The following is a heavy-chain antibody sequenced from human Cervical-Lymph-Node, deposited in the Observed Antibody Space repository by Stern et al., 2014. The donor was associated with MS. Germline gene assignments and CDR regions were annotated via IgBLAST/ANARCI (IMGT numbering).Heavy chain of an antibody. V-gene: IGHV1-46*01. Sequence: VQLEESGAEVKKPGASVKVSCKAFRYTYTSYNIHWVRQAPGQGLEWMGIINPSDGITNYTQKFQGRVTMTRDTSTGTVYMELSSLRSGDTAVYYCAISNSDDYWGQGTLVTVSS. D-gene: IGHD4-11*01. CDR3: AISNSDDY. CDR1: RYTYTSYN. CDR2: INPSDGIT. J-gene: IGHJ4*02.